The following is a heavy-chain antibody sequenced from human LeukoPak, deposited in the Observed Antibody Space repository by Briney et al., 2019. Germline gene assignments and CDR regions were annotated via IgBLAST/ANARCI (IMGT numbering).Heavy chain of an antibody. D-gene: IGHD6-19*01. CDR2: ISAYNGNT. CDR3: ARVSPGYSSGWYSAYYYYMDV. J-gene: IGHJ6*03. Sequence: GASVKVSCKASGYTFTSYAMNWVRQAPGQGLEWMGWISAYNGNTNYAQKLQGRVTMTTDTSTSTAYMELRSLRSDDTAVYYCARVSPGYSSGWYSAYYYYMDVWGKGTTVTVSS. CDR1: GYTFTSYA. V-gene: IGHV1-18*01.